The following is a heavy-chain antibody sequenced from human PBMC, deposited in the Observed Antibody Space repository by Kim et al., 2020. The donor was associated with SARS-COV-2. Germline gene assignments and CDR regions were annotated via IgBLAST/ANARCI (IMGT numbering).Heavy chain of an antibody. V-gene: IGHV1-69*13. J-gene: IGHJ4*02. D-gene: IGHD1-26*01. CDR1: GGTFSSYA. CDR3: ARLYGSYSYFDY. Sequence: SVKVSCKASGGTFSSYAISWVRQAPGQGLEWMGGIIPIFGTANYAQKFQGRVTITADESTSTAYMELSSLRSEDTAVYYCARLYGSYSYFDYWGQGTLVTVSS. CDR2: IIPIFGTA.